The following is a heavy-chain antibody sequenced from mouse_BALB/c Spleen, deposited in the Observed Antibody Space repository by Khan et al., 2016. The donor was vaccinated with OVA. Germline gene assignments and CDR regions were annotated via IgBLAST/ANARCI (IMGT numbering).Heavy chain of an antibody. Sequence: DVQLQESGPGLVKPSQSLSLTCTVTGYSITSGYAWNWIRQFPGNKLEWMGYISYSGVTSYPPSLKSRISITRDTSKNQFFLQLNSVTTEDTATYYCARGNYYGYYFDYWGQGTTLTVSS. CDR3: ARGNYYGYYFDY. D-gene: IGHD1-1*01. CDR2: ISYSGVT. J-gene: IGHJ2*01. V-gene: IGHV3-2*02. CDR1: GYSITSGYA.